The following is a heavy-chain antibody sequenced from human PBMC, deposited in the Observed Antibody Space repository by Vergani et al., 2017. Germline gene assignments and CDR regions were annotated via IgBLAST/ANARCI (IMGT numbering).Heavy chain of an antibody. CDR1: GYTFTGYY. J-gene: IGHJ2*01. CDR3: ASYYESSGPPASLSSTWYFDL. CDR2: INPNSGGT. Sequence: QVQLVQSGAEVKKPGASVKVSCKASGYTFTGYYMHWVRQAPGQGLEWMGWINPNSGGTNYAQKFQGRVTMTRDTSISTAYMELSRLRSDDTAVYYCASYYESSGPPASLSSTWYFDLWGRGTLVTVSS. V-gene: IGHV1-2*02. D-gene: IGHD3-22*01.